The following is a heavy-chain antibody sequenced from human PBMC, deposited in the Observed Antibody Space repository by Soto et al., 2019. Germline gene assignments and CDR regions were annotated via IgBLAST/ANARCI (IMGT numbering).Heavy chain of an antibody. D-gene: IGHD3-16*01. CDR2: ISTSGNT. CDR3: ARGGGVPALGDP. CDR1: GVSMRNSY. Sequence: QVQLEESGPGLVKPSETLSLICSVSGVSMRNSYWTWIRQSAGKGLEWIGRISTSGNTNYNPSLNSRLAMSVDTSKNQVSLKLASVTAADTAVYYCARGGGVPALGDPWGQGTLVTVSS. J-gene: IGHJ5*02. V-gene: IGHV4-4*07.